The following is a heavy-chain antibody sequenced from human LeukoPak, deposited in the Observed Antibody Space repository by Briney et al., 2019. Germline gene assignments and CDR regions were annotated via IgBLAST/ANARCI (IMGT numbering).Heavy chain of an antibody. CDR1: GFTFSNYV. V-gene: IGHV3-23*01. Sequence: GGSLRLSCVASGFTFSNYVMNWVRQAPGKGLEWVSAISGSGGSTYYADSVKGRFTISRDNSKNTLYLQMNSLRAEDTAVYYCAKDRLPDYYDSSGLDYWGQGTLVTVSS. CDR3: AKDRLPDYYDSSGLDY. D-gene: IGHD3-22*01. CDR2: ISGSGGST. J-gene: IGHJ4*02.